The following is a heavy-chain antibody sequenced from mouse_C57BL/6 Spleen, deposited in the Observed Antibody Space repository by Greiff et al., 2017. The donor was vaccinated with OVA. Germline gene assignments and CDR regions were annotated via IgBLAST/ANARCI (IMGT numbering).Heavy chain of an antibody. D-gene: IGHD4-1*01. V-gene: IGHV10-1*01. J-gene: IGHJ3*01. Sequence: EVKVVESGGGLVQPKGSLKLSCAASGFSFTTYAMNWVRQAPGKGLEWVARIRSKSNNYATYYAVSVKDRFTISRDDSESMLYLQMNNLKTDDTAMYYCVRHLTGRGEFAYWGKGTLVTVSA. CDR2: IRSKSNNYAT. CDR1: GFSFTTYA. CDR3: VRHLTGRGEFAY.